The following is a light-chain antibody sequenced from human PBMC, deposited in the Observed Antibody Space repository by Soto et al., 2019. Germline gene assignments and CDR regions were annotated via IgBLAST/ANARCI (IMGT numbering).Light chain of an antibody. Sequence: DIQMTQSPSSVSASVGDGVTITCRATQGLSDSLAWYQQKPGKAPKLLISVTSRLQSGVPSRFSGSASGTDFTLTIGRLQPEDLATYYCQQGHNWPLTFGQGTRLEIK. J-gene: IGKJ5*01. V-gene: IGKV1-12*01. CDR1: QGLSDS. CDR3: QQGHNWPLT. CDR2: VTS.